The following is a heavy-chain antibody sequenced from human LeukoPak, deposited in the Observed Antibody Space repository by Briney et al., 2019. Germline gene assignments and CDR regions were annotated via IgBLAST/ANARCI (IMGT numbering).Heavy chain of an antibody. Sequence: PGGSLRLSCAASGFSFSSYAMSWVRQAPGKGLEWVSTISGSGGSTYYADSVKGRFTISRDNSKNTLYLQMSSLRAEDTAVYYCAKDALGAGGFDYWGQGTLVTVSS. J-gene: IGHJ4*02. CDR2: ISGSGGST. V-gene: IGHV3-23*01. D-gene: IGHD3-16*01. CDR1: GFSFSSYA. CDR3: AKDALGAGGFDY.